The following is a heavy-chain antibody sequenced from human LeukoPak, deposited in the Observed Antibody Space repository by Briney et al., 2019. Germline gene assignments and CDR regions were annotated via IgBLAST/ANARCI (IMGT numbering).Heavy chain of an antibody. D-gene: IGHD6-25*01. J-gene: IGHJ5*02. CDR2: INIGGTNT. CDR1: GFTFNDYY. CDR3: ATDGGGFDT. Sequence: GGSLRLSCAASGFTFNDYYMSWIRQAPGKGLEWLSYINIGGTNTHYADSVKGRFTISRDNAKKSLYLEMNNLRAEDTAVYYCATDGGGFDTWGQGVLVT. V-gene: IGHV3-11*01.